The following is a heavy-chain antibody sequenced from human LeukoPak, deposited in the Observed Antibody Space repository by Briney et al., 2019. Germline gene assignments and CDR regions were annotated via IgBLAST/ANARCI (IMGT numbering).Heavy chain of an antibody. D-gene: IGHD3-10*01. CDR1: GGSISSYY. V-gene: IGHV4-59*01. CDR3: ARDRWFGPYFDL. Sequence: SETLSLTCTVSGGSISSYYWSWIRQPPGKGLGWIGYIYYSGSTNYNPSLKSRVTISVDTSKNQFSLKLSSVTAADTAVYYCARDRWFGPYFDLWGRGTLVTVSS. J-gene: IGHJ2*01. CDR2: IYYSGST.